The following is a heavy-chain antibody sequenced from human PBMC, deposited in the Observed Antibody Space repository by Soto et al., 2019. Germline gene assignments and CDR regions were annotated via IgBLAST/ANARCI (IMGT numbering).Heavy chain of an antibody. D-gene: IGHD1-1*01. CDR2: IYYSGST. V-gene: IGHV4-31*03. CDR3: ARDRDNWNPTGHMDV. J-gene: IGHJ6*03. Sequence: SETLSLTCTVSGGSISSGGYYWSWIRQHPGKGLEWIGYIYYSGSTYYNPSLKSRVTISVDTSKNQFSLKLSSVTAADTAVYYCARDRDNWNPTGHMDVWGKGTTVTVSS. CDR1: GGSISSGGYY.